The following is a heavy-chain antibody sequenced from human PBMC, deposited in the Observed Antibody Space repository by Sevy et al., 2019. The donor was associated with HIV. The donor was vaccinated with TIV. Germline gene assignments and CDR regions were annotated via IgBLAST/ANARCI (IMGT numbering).Heavy chain of an antibody. D-gene: IGHD6-13*01. CDR1: GFTLSNYW. Sequence: GGSLRLSCAASGFTLSNYWMNWVRQAPGKGLEWVANIKQDGSEKYYVESVKDRFTISRDNAKNSLYLHMNRLRAEDTAVYYCARDWGSSSHWGQGTLVTVSS. J-gene: IGHJ4*02. CDR2: IKQDGSEK. CDR3: ARDWGSSSH. V-gene: IGHV3-7*01.